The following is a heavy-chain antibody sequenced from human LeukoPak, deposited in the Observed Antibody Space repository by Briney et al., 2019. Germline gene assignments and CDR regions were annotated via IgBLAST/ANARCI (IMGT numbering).Heavy chain of an antibody. CDR2: IYSGGNT. V-gene: IGHV3-66*01. CDR3: AGSRLSAEYFQF. J-gene: IGHJ1*01. CDR1: GFTVSGND. Sequence: GGSLRLSCEASGFTVSGNDMNWIRQAPGKGLEWVSVIYSGGNTYYADSVKGRFSISRDNSKNTLYLQMNSLRVEDTAVYYCAGSRLSAEYFQFWGQGTLVAVSS.